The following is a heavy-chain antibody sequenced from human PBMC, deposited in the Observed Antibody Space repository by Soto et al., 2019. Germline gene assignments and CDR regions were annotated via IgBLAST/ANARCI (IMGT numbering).Heavy chain of an antibody. CDR3: ATAYSSSWPFDY. CDR1: GFTFSSYS. D-gene: IGHD6-13*01. CDR2: ISSSSSYI. J-gene: IGHJ4*02. Sequence: EMQLVESGGGLVKPGGSLRLSCAASGFTFSSYSMNWVRQAPGKGLEWVSSISSSSSYIYYADSVKGRFTISRDNAKNSLYLQMNSLRAEDTAVYYCATAYSSSWPFDYWGQGTLVTVSS. V-gene: IGHV3-21*01.